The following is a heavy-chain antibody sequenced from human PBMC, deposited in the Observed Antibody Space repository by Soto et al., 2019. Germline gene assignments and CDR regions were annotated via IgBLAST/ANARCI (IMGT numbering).Heavy chain of an antibody. Sequence: PGGSLRLSCAASGFTFSSYWMSWVRQAPGKGLEWVANIKQDGSEKYYVDSVKGRFTISRDDAKNSLYLQMNSLRAEDTAVYYCARWSDSSSSSYYYYGMDVWGQGTTVTVS. V-gene: IGHV3-7*01. J-gene: IGHJ6*02. CDR3: ARWSDSSSSSYYYYGMDV. CDR2: IKQDGSEK. D-gene: IGHD6-6*01. CDR1: GFTFSSYW.